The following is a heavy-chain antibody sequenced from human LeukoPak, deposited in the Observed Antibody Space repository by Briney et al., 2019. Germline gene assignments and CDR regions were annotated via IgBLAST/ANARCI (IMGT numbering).Heavy chain of an antibody. Sequence: GGFLRLSCAASGFTFSSYAMSWVRQAPGKGLEWVAVISYDGSNKYYADSVKGRFTISRDNSKNTLYLQMNSLRAEDTAVYYCAKGGYYYDSSGYSSLTSGGYWGQGTLVTVSS. D-gene: IGHD3-22*01. J-gene: IGHJ4*02. V-gene: IGHV3-30*18. CDR2: ISYDGSNK. CDR1: GFTFSSYA. CDR3: AKGGYYYDSSGYSSLTSGGY.